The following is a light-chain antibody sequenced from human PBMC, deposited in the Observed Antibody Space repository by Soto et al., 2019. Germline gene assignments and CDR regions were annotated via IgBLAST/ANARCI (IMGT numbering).Light chain of an antibody. CDR2: DVS. J-gene: IGKJ1*01. Sequence: DIQMTQSPSSLSASVGDRVTITCRASQGVTNHLAWYQQKPGEAPKRLVYDVSSLQSGVPSRFSGSGSGTEFTLTIISLQPEDLATYYCLQHNEFPGTFGQGTKVEMK. CDR3: LQHNEFPGT. V-gene: IGKV1-17*01. CDR1: QGVTNH.